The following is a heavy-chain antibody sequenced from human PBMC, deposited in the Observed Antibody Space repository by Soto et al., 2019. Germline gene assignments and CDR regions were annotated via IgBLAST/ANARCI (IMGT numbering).Heavy chain of an antibody. Sequence: EVQLLESGGGLVQPGGSLRLSCAASGFTFSSYAMSWVRQAPGKGLEWVSAIRGSGGSTYYADSVKGRFTISRDNSKNTLYLQMNSLRAEDTAVYYCAKDQGSSGWYSETLDYWGQGTLVTVSS. CDR1: GFTFSSYA. CDR2: IRGSGGST. D-gene: IGHD6-19*01. V-gene: IGHV3-23*01. CDR3: AKDQGSSGWYSETLDY. J-gene: IGHJ4*02.